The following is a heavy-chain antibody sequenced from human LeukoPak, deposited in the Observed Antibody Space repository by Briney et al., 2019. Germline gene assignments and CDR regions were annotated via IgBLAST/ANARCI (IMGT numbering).Heavy chain of an antibody. CDR3: AAAYYDFWSGYPPFDF. Sequence: SVKVSCKASGFTFTSSAVQWVRQARGQRLEWIGWIVVGSGNTNYAQKFQERVTITRDMSTSTAYMELSSLRSEDTAVYYCAAAYYDFWSGYPPFDFWGQGTLVTVSS. J-gene: IGHJ4*02. D-gene: IGHD3-3*01. CDR1: GFTFTSSA. CDR2: IVVGSGNT. V-gene: IGHV1-58*01.